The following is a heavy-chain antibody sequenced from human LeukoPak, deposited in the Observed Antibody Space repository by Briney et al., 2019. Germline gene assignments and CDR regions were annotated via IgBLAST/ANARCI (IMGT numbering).Heavy chain of an antibody. J-gene: IGHJ5*02. CDR2: TYYRSTWYN. CDR1: GDSVSSNSVT. V-gene: IGHV6-1*01. CDR3: ARRLTQYDCFDP. Sequence: SQTLSLTCAISGDSVSSNSVTWNWIRQSPSRGLEWLGRTYYRSTWYNDYAVSVRGRITVNPDTSKNQFSLHLNTVTPEDTAVYYYARRLTQYDCFDPWGQGVLVTVSS. D-gene: IGHD2-2*01.